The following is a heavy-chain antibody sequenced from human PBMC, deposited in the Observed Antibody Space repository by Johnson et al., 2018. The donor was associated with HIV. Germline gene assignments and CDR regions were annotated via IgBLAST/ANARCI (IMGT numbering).Heavy chain of an antibody. CDR3: ARDLIAPAAFDI. CDR2: IDWNGGST. Sequence: VQLVESGGALVQPGGSLRLSCAASGFTFDDYGMSWVRQAPGKGLEWVSGIDWNGGSTGYADSVKGRFTISRDNAKNSLYLQMNSLRAEDTALYYCARDLIAPAAFDIWGQGTMVTVSS. D-gene: IGHD2-21*01. CDR1: GFTFDDYG. V-gene: IGHV3-20*04. J-gene: IGHJ3*02.